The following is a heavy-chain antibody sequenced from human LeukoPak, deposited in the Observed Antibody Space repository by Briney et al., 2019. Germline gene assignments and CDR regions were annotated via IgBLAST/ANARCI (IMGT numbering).Heavy chain of an antibody. CDR2: VNPRSGDA. CDR3: ARGVPLGYCTYGVCYPPYYFDY. J-gene: IGHJ4*02. D-gene: IGHD2-8*01. Sequence: ASVKVSCKASGYTFTGYYMHWVRQAPGQGLEWMGWVNPRSGDAGYLQKFQGRLTITRDSSIDTAYMDLSGLRSEDTAVYYCARGVPLGYCTYGVCYPPYYFDYWGQGTLVTASS. V-gene: IGHV1-8*03. CDR1: GYTFTGYY.